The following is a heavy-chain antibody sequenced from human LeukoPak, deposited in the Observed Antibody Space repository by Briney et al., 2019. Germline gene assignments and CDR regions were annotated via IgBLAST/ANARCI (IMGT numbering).Heavy chain of an antibody. J-gene: IGHJ4*02. Sequence: PGGSLRLSCAASGFTFSGSAMHWVRQAPGKGLEWVARIKSESDGGTTDYAAPAKGRFTISRDDSKNTLYLQMNSLKTDDTALYYCTTRRVDTGVVTGDFWGQGTLVTVSS. CDR1: GFTFSGSA. CDR2: IKSESDGGTT. D-gene: IGHD2-21*02. V-gene: IGHV3-15*07. CDR3: TTRRVDTGVVTGDF.